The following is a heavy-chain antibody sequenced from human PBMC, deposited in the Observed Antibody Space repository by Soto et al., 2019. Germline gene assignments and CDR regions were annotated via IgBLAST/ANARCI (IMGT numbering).Heavy chain of an antibody. CDR2: INPSGGST. Sequence: ASVKVSCKASGYTFTSYYMHWVRQAPGQGLEWMGIINPSGGSTSYAQKFQGRVTMTRDTSTSTVYMELSSLRSEDTAVYYCARDLRYFDWLSPPRYYYYMDVWGKGPTVTVSS. J-gene: IGHJ6*03. CDR3: ARDLRYFDWLSPPRYYYYMDV. CDR1: GYTFTSYY. V-gene: IGHV1-46*03. D-gene: IGHD3-9*01.